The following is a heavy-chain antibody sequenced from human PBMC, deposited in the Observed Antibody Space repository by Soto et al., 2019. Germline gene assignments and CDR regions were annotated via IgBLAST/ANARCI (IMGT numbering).Heavy chain of an antibody. V-gene: IGHV3-11*01. CDR1: GFTFSDYY. CDR3: ESDSNGVDLGY. J-gene: IGHJ4*02. Sequence: GGSLRLSCAASGFTFSDYYMSWIRQAPGKGLEWVSYISRSATTIYYADSVKGRFTISRDNAKNSLYLEMHSLRAEDTALYYCESDSNGVDLGYWGQGTLVTVSS. D-gene: IGHD4-17*01. CDR2: ISRSATTI.